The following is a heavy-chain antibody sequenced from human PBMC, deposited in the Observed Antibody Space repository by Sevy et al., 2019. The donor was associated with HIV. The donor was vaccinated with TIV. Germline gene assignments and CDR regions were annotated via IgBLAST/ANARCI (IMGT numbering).Heavy chain of an antibody. CDR1: GFDFRSYE. CDR3: ARDIEPRITIFGVVIPFDP. J-gene: IGHJ5*02. Sequence: GGSLRLSCAASGFDFRSYEMSWVRQAPGKGLQWVSSISSSSSYIYYADSVKGRFTISRDNAKNSLYLQMNSLRAEDTAVYYCARDIEPRITIFGVVIPFDPWGQGTLVTVSS. V-gene: IGHV3-21*01. D-gene: IGHD3-3*01. CDR2: ISSSSSYI.